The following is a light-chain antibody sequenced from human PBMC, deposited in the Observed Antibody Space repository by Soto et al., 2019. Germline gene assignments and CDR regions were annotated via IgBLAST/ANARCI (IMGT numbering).Light chain of an antibody. CDR2: AAS. CDR3: LQHHSYPIT. CDR1: QGISSY. Sequence: LQMTQFSFSMFASGVDRVTHNFSASQGISSYLAWFQQKPGKVPKRLIYAASSLQSGVTSRFSGSGSGTEFTLTISSLRPEDFATYYCLQHHSYPITFGQGTRLEIK. J-gene: IGKJ5*01. V-gene: IGKV1-17*03.